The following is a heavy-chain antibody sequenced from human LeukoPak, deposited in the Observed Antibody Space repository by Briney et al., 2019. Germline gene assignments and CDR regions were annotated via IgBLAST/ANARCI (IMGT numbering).Heavy chain of an antibody. CDR2: INPNSGGT. CDR3: ARGSHTVAIFGVVLFDY. J-gene: IGHJ4*02. CDR1: GYTFTGYY. Sequence: ASVKVSCKASGYTFTGYYMHWVRQAPGQGLEWMGWINPNSGGTNYAQKFQGRVTMTRDTSISTAYMELSRLRSDDTAVYYCARGSHTVAIFGVVLFDYWGQGTLVTVSS. V-gene: IGHV1-2*02. D-gene: IGHD3-3*01.